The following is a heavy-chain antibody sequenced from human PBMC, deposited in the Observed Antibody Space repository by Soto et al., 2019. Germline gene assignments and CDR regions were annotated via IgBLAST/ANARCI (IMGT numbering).Heavy chain of an antibody. Sequence: PGGSLRLSCAASGFTSSSYSMNWVRQAPGKGLEWVSSMTSSSSHTYYADSVKGRFTISRDNAKNSLFLQMNSLRAEDTAVYYCGRVASSSSRTPDCLGQGTLVTVSS. D-gene: IGHD6-13*01. CDR2: MTSSSSHT. V-gene: IGHV3-21*01. J-gene: IGHJ4*02. CDR3: GRVASSSSRTPDC. CDR1: GFTSSSYS.